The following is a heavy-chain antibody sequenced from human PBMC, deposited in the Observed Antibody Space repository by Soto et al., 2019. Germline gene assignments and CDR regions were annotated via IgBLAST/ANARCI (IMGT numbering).Heavy chain of an antibody. CDR1: GGTFSSYA. D-gene: IGHD1-20*01. CDR2: IIPIFGTA. J-gene: IGHJ4*02. CDR3: ASRTELTGTTRGFDY. V-gene: IGHV1-69*13. Sequence: GASVKVSCKASGGTFSSYAISWVRQAPGQGLEWMGGIIPIFGTANYAQKFQGRVTITADESTSTAYMELSSLRSEDTAVYYCASRTELTGTTRGFDYWGQGTLVTVSS.